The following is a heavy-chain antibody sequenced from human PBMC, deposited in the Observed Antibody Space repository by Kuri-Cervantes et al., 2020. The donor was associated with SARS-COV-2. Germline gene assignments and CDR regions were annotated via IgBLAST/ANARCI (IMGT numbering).Heavy chain of an antibody. J-gene: IGHJ3*02. CDR1: GFTFRTYG. Sequence: GESLKISCAASGFTFRTYGMHWVRQAPGKVLEWVALISYDEVNKYYADSVKGRFSISRDNSRNTLYLQMNSLRAEDTAVYYCAGFPEWELLPFDIWGQGTMVTVSS. D-gene: IGHD1-26*01. V-gene: IGHV3-30*03. CDR3: AGFPEWELLPFDI. CDR2: ISYDEVNK.